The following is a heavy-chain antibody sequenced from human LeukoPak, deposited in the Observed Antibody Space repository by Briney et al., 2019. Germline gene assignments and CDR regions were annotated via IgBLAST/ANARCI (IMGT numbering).Heavy chain of an antibody. Sequence: PGGSLRLSCAASGFTFRSNWMHWVRQAPGKGLVWVSHINTDGSSTRYADSVRGRFTISRDNAKNTLYLQMNSLGAEDTAVYYCARTLADAFDVWGQGTMVTVSS. V-gene: IGHV3-74*01. J-gene: IGHJ3*01. CDR3: ARTLADAFDV. D-gene: IGHD3-16*01. CDR2: INTDGSST. CDR1: GFTFRSNW.